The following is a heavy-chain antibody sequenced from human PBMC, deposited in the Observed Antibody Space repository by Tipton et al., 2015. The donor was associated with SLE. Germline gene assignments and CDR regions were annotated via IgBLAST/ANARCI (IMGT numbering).Heavy chain of an antibody. CDR1: GGSISGTYW. V-gene: IGHV4-4*02. CDR3: ARRRATLRGASLYYFDY. D-gene: IGHD2/OR15-2a*01. CDR2: IYSGGNP. J-gene: IGHJ4*02. Sequence: VKPSGTLSLTCAVSGGSISGTYWWSWVRQPPGKGLEWIGYIYSGGNPNYNPSLKSRVTISLQTSKNQFSLNLSSVTAADAAVYYCARRRATLRGASLYYFDYWGQGSLVTVSS.